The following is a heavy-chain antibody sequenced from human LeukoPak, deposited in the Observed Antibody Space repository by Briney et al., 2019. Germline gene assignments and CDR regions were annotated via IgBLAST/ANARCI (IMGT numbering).Heavy chain of an antibody. CDR3: ARCSGGSCLRY. CDR1: GYTFTSYY. V-gene: IGHV1-46*01. J-gene: IGHJ4*02. D-gene: IGHD2-15*01. Sequence: GASVKVSCKASGYTFTSYYMHWVRQAPGQGLEWMGIINPSGGSTSYAQKFQGRVTMTRNTSISTAYMELSSLRSEDTAVYYCARCSGGSCLRYWGQGTLVTVSS. CDR2: INPSGGST.